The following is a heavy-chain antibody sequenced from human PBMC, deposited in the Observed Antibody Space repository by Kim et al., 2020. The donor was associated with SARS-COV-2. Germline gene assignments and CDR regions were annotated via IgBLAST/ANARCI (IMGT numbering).Heavy chain of an antibody. CDR3: ARVALLWFGEDDYYYYYGMDV. Sequence: SETLSLTCAVYGGSFSGYYWSWIRQPPGKGLEWIGEINHSGSTNYNPSLKSRVTISVDTSKNQFSLKLSSVTAADTAVYYCARVALLWFGEDDYYYYYGMDVWGQGTTVTVSS. V-gene: IGHV4-34*01. CDR2: INHSGST. CDR1: GGSFSGYY. J-gene: IGHJ6*02. D-gene: IGHD3-10*01.